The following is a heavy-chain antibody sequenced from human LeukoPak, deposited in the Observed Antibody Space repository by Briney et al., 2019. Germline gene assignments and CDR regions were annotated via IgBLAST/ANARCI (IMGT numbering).Heavy chain of an antibody. CDR3: ARAYSSSWYWNWFDP. CDR2: IYNSGST. V-gene: IGHV4-38-2*02. Sequence: SETLSLTCTVSNYSISSGYYWGWIRQAPGKGLEWIGSIYNSGSTYYNPSLKSRVTISVDMSKNQFSLKMSSVTAADTAVYYCARAYSSSWYWNWFDPWGQGTLVTVSS. J-gene: IGHJ5*02. D-gene: IGHD6-13*01. CDR1: NYSISSGYY.